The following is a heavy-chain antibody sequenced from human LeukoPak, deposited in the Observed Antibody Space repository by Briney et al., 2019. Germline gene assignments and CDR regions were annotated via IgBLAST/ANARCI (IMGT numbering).Heavy chain of an antibody. CDR1: CGAIRSHY. CDR2: IYSSGYT. Sequence: SETLSLTCTFSCGAIRSHYWNWSRQPAGKGLEWIGRIYSSGYTNDNPFLKSRITMSVDMSKNQFSLRLNSVTAADTAVYYCARGEHSVDSWGQGMLVTVSS. J-gene: IGHJ4*02. CDR3: ARGEHSVDS. D-gene: IGHD1/OR15-1a*01. V-gene: IGHV4-4*07.